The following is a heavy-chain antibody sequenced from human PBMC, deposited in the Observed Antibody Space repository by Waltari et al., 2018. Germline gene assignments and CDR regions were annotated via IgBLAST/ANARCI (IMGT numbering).Heavy chain of an antibody. V-gene: IGHV3-33*01. CDR3: ARDSSGYYWIFDY. D-gene: IGHD3-22*01. Sequence: QVQLVSSGGGVVQPGMSLRLSGSASGFTFGSYGMHWVRRAPGKGLEWVEVIWYDGSNKYYADSVKGRFTISRDNSKNTLYLQMNSLRAEDTAVYYCARDSSGYYWIFDYWGQGTMVTVSS. CDR1: GFTFGSYG. CDR2: IWYDGSNK. J-gene: IGHJ4*02.